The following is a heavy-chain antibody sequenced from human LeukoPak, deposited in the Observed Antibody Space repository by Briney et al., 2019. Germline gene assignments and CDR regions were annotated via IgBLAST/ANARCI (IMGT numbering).Heavy chain of an antibody. CDR2: ISYDGSNK. CDR3: ARSVGDYQDFDY. CDR1: GFTFSTYA. V-gene: IGHV3-30*04. J-gene: IGHJ4*02. D-gene: IGHD4-17*01. Sequence: GRSLRLSCAASGFTFSTYAMHWVRQAPGKGLEWVAVISYDGSNKYYADSVKGRFTISRDNSKNTLYLQMNSLRAEDTAVYYCARSVGDYQDFDYWGQGTLVTVSS.